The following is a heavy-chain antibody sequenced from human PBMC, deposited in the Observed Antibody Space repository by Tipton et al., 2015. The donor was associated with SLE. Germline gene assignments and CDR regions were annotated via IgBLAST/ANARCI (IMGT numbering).Heavy chain of an antibody. CDR2: INGDGSSF. V-gene: IGHV3-74*01. Sequence: SLRLSCAASGFTFSGYWMHWVRQVPGKGLEWVSHINGDGSSFSYADSVRGRFTIARDNAKHTLFLQMSSLRVEDTAVYYCARVGSFLGLDVWGQGTTVTVSS. J-gene: IGHJ6*02. CDR1: GFTFSGYW. CDR3: ARVGSFLGLDV. D-gene: IGHD1-26*01.